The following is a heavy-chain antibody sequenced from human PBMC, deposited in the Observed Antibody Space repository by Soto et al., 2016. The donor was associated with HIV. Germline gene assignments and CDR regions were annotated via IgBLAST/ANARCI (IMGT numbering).Heavy chain of an antibody. D-gene: IGHD3-16*01. CDR1: GFPFNTFG. CDR3: ARGRIVPRYYFGMDV. J-gene: IGHJ6*02. V-gene: IGHV3-48*04. Sequence: EVQVVESGGGLVQPGGSLRLSCAASGFPFNTFGINWVRQAPGKGLEWISYISSSGTPYYAESVQGRFTISRDNGQKSVFLQMNTLRVDDTAVYYCARGRIVPRYYFGMDVWGQGTTVTGLL. CDR2: ISSSGTP.